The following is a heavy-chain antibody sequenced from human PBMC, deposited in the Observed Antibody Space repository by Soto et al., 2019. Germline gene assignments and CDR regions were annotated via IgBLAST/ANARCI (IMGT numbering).Heavy chain of an antibody. D-gene: IGHD3-9*01. CDR2: INHSGST. CDR1: GGSISGYY. Sequence: PSETLSLTCTVSGGSISGYYWSWIRQPPGKGLEWIGEINHSGSTNYNPSLKSRVTISVDTSKNQFSLKPSSVTAADTAVYYCARGPYLTGYYNVIRRSPWFDPWGQGTLVTVSS. J-gene: IGHJ5*02. CDR3: ARGPYLTGYYNVIRRSPWFDP. V-gene: IGHV4-34*01.